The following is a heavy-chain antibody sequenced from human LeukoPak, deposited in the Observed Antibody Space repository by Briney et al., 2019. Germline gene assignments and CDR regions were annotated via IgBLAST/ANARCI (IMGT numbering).Heavy chain of an antibody. CDR1: GLTLFSYS. CDR3: ATGELGGVY. J-gene: IGHJ4*02. V-gene: IGHV3-48*01. Sequence: PGGSLRLSSAASGLTLFSYSMNWVRQAPGKGLEWISYISRNLRPIYYADSVKGRFTISRDNAKNSLYLQMNSLRAEDTAMYYCATGELGGVYLGQGTLVTVSS. D-gene: IGHD1-7*01. CDR2: ISRNLRPI.